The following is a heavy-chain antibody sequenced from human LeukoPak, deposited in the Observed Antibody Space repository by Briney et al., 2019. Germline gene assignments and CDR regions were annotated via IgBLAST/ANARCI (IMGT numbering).Heavy chain of an antibody. Sequence: AGGSLRLSCAASGFTFSRYWMHWVRQAPGKGLEWVAVISYDGSNKYYADSVKGRFTISRDNSKNTLYLQMNSLRAEDTAVYYCARQPGGDGYNDFDYWGQGTLVTVSS. D-gene: IGHD5-24*01. CDR1: GFTFSRYW. V-gene: IGHV3-30-3*01. CDR2: ISYDGSNK. CDR3: ARQPGGDGYNDFDY. J-gene: IGHJ4*02.